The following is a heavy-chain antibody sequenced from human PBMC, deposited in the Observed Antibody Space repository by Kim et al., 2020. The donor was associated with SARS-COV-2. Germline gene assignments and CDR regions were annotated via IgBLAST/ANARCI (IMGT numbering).Heavy chain of an antibody. CDR2: INHSGST. V-gene: IGHV4-34*01. CDR3: ARGELAAEYSYGSDAFDI. D-gene: IGHD5-18*01. Sequence: SETLSLTCAVYGGSFSGYYWSWIRQPPGKGLEWIGEINHSGSTNYNPSLKSRVTISVDTSKNQFSLKLSSVTAADTAVYYCARGELAAEYSYGSDAFDIWGQGTMVTVSS. CDR1: GGSFSGYY. J-gene: IGHJ3*02.